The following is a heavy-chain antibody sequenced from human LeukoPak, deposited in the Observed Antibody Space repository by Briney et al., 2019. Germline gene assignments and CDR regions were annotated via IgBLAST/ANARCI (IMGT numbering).Heavy chain of an antibody. V-gene: IGHV3-21*01. J-gene: IGHJ4*02. CDR3: ARGRYSSGWPLDY. D-gene: IGHD6-19*01. CDR1: GFTFSSYS. CDR2: ISSSSSYI. Sequence: GGSLRLSCAASGFTFSSYSMNWVRQAPGKGLECVSSISSSSSYIYYADSVKGRFTISRDNAKNSLYLQMNSLRAEDTAVYYCARGRYSSGWPLDYWGQGTLVTVSS.